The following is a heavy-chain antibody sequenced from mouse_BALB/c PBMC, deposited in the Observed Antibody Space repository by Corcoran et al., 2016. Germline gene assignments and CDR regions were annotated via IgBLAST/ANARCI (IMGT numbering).Heavy chain of an antibody. CDR3: ARQRVYDYDGLAY. CDR1: RYTFTTAG. V-gene: IGHV9-4*02. Sequence: QIQLVQSGPELKKPGETVRISCKASRYTFTTAGMQWVQKMPGKGLKWIGWINTHSGVPKYAEDFKGRFAFSLETSASTAYLQISNLKNEDTATYFCARQRVYDYDGLAYWGQGTLVTVSA. D-gene: IGHD2-4*01. J-gene: IGHJ3*01. CDR2: INTHSGVP.